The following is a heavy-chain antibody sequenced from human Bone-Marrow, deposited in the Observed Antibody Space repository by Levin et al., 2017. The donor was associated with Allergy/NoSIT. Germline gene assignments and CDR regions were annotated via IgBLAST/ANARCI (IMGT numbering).Heavy chain of an antibody. D-gene: IGHD2-2*01. Sequence: HSQTLSLTCSVSGGSISSGSGDYSWSWIRQPPGQGLEWIGYIDHSGNTYYNPPLKSRVSLSVDTSKHQFSLKLSSVTAADTAVYYCVWLYCSSTSCYLDYWGQGTLITVSS. CDR1: GGSISSGSGDYS. J-gene: IGHJ4*02. CDR3: VWLYCSSTSCYLDY. V-gene: IGHV4-30-4*01. CDR2: IDHSGNT.